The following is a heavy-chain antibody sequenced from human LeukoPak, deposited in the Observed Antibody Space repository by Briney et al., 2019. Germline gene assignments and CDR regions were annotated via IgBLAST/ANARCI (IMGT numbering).Heavy chain of an antibody. V-gene: IGHV3-23*01. CDR1: GFTFSSYA. D-gene: IGHD3-3*01. CDR3: AKELEWLAYYYYGMDV. CDR2: ISGSGGST. J-gene: IGHJ6*02. Sequence: GGSLRLSCAASGFTFSSYAMSWVRQAPGKGLEWVSAISGSGGSTYYADSVKGRFTISRDNSKNTLYLQMNSLRAEDTAVYYCAKELEWLAYYYYGMDVRGQGTTVTVSS.